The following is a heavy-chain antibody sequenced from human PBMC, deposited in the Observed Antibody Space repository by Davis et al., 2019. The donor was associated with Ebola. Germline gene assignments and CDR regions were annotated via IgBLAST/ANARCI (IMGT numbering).Heavy chain of an antibody. CDR2: IMQDGSER. J-gene: IGHJ4*02. D-gene: IGHD3-10*01. CDR1: GFTLNNYW. CDR3: ARVMVQGGGPLFDH. Sequence: PGGSLRLSCAASGFTLNNYWMSWVRQAPGKGLQWVANIMQDGSERSYVDSVKGRFTISRDNSKNSLYLHMNSLRAEDTAVYYCARVMVQGGGPLFDHWGQGALVTVSS. V-gene: IGHV3-7*01.